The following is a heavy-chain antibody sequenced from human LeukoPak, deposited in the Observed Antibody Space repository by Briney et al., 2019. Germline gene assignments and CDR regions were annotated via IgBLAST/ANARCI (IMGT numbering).Heavy chain of an antibody. Sequence: PGGSLRLSCAASRFTFSSYGMHWVRQAPGKGLEWVAYIQYDGSNEQYADSVKGRFTIYRDNSKNTLYLQMNSLRAEDAAVYYCARAPVTSCRGAFCYPFDYWGPGILVTVSS. D-gene: IGHD2-15*01. V-gene: IGHV3-30*02. CDR3: ARAPVTSCRGAFCYPFDY. CDR2: IQYDGSNE. CDR1: RFTFSSYG. J-gene: IGHJ4*02.